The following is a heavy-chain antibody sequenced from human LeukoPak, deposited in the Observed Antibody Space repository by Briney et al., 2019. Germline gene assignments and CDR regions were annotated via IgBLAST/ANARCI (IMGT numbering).Heavy chain of an antibody. D-gene: IGHD2/OR15-2a*01. CDR3: AKELGYYAKTPRGFDY. J-gene: IGHJ4*02. Sequence: PGGSLRLSCGASGFTFSSYAMSWVRQAPGKGLEWVSAISGSGGSTYYADSVKGRFTISRDNSKNTLYLQMNSLRAEDTAVYYCAKELGYYAKTPRGFDYWGQGTLVTVSS. V-gene: IGHV3-23*01. CDR1: GFTFSSYA. CDR2: ISGSGGST.